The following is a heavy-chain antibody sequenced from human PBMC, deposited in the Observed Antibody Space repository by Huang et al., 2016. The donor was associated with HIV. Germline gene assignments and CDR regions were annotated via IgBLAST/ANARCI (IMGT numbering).Heavy chain of an antibody. CDR2: IRDYNGNT. V-gene: IGHV1-18*01. D-gene: IGHD3-22*01. CDR1: GYTFISYG. J-gene: IGHJ3*01. Sequence: QVQLLQSGPEVKKPGASVKVSCKASGYTFISYGISWVRQAPGQGLEWMGWIRDYNGNTNYVQRIQGRVIMTTDTSTNTAYMELRSLRSDDTAVYYCARDPRYKYDTSGYPPDGFDVWGQGTMVTVSS. CDR3: ARDPRYKYDTSGYPPDGFDV.